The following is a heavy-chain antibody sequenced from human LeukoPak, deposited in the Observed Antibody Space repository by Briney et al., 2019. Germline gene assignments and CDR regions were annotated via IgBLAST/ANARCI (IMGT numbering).Heavy chain of an antibody. D-gene: IGHD1-26*01. V-gene: IGHV4-30-2*01. J-gene: IGHJ4*02. CDR2: IYHSGST. CDR1: GGSISSGGYS. CDR3: ARGTSRYSGSYYGRYYFDY. Sequence: SETLSLTCAVSGGSISSGGYSWSWIRQPPGKGLEWIGYIYHSGSTYYNPSLKSRVTISVDRSKNQFSLKPSSVTAADTAVYYCARGTSRYSGSYYGRYYFDYWGQGTLVTVSS.